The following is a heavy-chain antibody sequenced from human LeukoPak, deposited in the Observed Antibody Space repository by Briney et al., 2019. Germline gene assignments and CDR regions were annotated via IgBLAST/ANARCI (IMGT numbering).Heavy chain of an antibody. D-gene: IGHD6-19*01. CDR1: GGSFSGYY. J-gene: IGHJ6*03. Sequence: KASETLSLTCAVYGGSFSGYYWSWIRQPPGKGLEWIGEINHSGSTNYNPSLKSRVTMSVDTSKNQFSLKLSSVTAADTAVYYCARDLGGWYTNIYYYYMDVWGKGTTVTISS. CDR3: ARDLGGWYTNIYYYYMDV. V-gene: IGHV4-34*01. CDR2: INHSGST.